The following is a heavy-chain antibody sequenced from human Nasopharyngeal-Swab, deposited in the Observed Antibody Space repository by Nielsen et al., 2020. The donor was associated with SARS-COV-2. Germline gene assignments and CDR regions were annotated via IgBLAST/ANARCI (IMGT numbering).Heavy chain of an antibody. D-gene: IGHD2-2*01. CDR1: GGSISSSSYY. CDR3: ARQGYQDIVVVPAARYYYYMDV. J-gene: IGHJ6*03. Sequence: SETLSLTCTVSGGSISSSSYYWGWIRQPPGKGLEWIGSIYYSGSTYYNPSPKSRVTISVDTSKNQFSLKLSSVTAADTAVYYCARQGYQDIVVVPAARYYYYMDVWGKGTTVTVSS. V-gene: IGHV4-39*01. CDR2: IYYSGST.